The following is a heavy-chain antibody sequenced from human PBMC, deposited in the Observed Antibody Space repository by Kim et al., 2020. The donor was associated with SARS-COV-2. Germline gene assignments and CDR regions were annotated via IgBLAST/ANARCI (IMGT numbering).Heavy chain of an antibody. D-gene: IGHD3-10*01. CDR2: IIPIFGTE. Sequence: SVKVSCKASGGTFSSYAISWVRQAPGQGLEWMGGIIPIFGTENYAQKFQGRVTITADESTSTAYMELSSLRSEDTAVYYCAREPGYYGSGKESYYYGMDVWGQGTTVTVSS. J-gene: IGHJ6*02. CDR1: GGTFSSYA. V-gene: IGHV1-69*13. CDR3: AREPGYYGSGKESYYYGMDV.